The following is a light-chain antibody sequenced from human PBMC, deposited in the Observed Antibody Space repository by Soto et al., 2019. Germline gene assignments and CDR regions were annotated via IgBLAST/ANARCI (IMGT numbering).Light chain of an antibody. CDR3: QQYGSSPPIT. J-gene: IGKJ5*01. V-gene: IGKV3-20*01. CDR2: GAS. Sequence: EIVLTQSPGTLSLSPGEIATLSCRASQSVSNRYLAWYQQKPGQAPRLLISGASSRATGIPDRFSGSGSGTDFTLTISRLEPEDFAVYYCQQYGSSPPITFGQGTRLEIK. CDR1: QSVSNRY.